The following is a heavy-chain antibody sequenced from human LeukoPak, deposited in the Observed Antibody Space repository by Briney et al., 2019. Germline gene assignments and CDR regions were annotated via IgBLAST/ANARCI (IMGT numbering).Heavy chain of an antibody. J-gene: IGHJ4*02. CDR1: GYTFTSYD. CDR3: ASVVVSA. D-gene: IGHD2-21*01. V-gene: IGHV1-8*03. CDR2: MNPNSGNT. Sequence: ASVTLSCKASGYTFTSYDINWVRHATGQGLEWMGWMNPNSGNTGYAQKYQGRVTITRNTSISTAYMELSSLRSEDTAVYYCASVVVSAWGQGTLVTVSS.